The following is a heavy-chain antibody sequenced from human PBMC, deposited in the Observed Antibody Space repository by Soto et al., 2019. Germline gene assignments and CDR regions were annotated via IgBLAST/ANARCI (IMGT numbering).Heavy chain of an antibody. CDR2: ISGSGGST. CDR3: AKEGAARPLLNDKNTAEYNWFDP. CDR1: GFTFSSYA. D-gene: IGHD6-6*01. J-gene: IGHJ5*02. Sequence: GGSLRLSCAASGFTFSSYAMSWVRQAPGKGLEWVSAISGSGGSTYYADSVKGRFTISRDNSKNTLYLQMNSLRAEDTAVYYCAKEGAARPLLNDKNTAEYNWFDPWGQGTLVTVSS. V-gene: IGHV3-23*01.